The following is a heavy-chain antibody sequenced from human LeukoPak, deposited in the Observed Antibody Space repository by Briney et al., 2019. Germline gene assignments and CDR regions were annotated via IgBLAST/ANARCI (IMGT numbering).Heavy chain of an antibody. CDR3: AGAGYGGNSVFRFNP. CDR1: GGTFSSYA. Sequence: ASVKVSCKASGGTFSSYAISWVRQAPGQGLEWMGGIIPIFGTANYAQKFQGRVTITADKSTSTAYMELSSLRSEDMAVYYCAGAGYGGNSVFRFNPWGQGTLVTVSS. D-gene: IGHD4-23*01. V-gene: IGHV1-69*06. CDR2: IIPIFGTA. J-gene: IGHJ5*02.